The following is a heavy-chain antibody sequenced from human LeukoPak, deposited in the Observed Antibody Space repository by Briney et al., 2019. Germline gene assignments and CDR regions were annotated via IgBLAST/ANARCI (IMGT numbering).Heavy chain of an antibody. Sequence: GASVKVSCKPSGYTFTGYYIQWVRQAPRQGLEWMGWINPNSGGTNYAQKFQGRVTMTRDTSISTAYMELSRLRSDDTAVYYCARGNSGASYYMDVWGKGTTVTISS. J-gene: IGHJ6*03. D-gene: IGHD2/OR15-2a*01. CDR1: GYTFTGYY. V-gene: IGHV1-2*02. CDR2: INPNSGGT. CDR3: ARGNSGASYYMDV.